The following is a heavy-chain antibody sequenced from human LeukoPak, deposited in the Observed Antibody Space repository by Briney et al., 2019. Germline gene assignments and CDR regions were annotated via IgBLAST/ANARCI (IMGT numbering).Heavy chain of an antibody. D-gene: IGHD3-3*01. J-gene: IGHJ4*02. Sequence: PGGSLRLSCATSGFTFSTFWMSWVRQAPGKGLEWVATIKLDGSEKYYVDSVKGRFTISRDDAKTSLYLQMNSLRAEDTAVYYCARGSGWRSLGYWGQGTPVTVSS. CDR3: ARGSGWRSLGY. CDR1: GFTFSTFW. V-gene: IGHV3-7*01. CDR2: IKLDGSEK.